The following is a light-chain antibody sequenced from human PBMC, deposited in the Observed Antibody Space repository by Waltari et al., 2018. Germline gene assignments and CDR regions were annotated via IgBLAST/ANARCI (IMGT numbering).Light chain of an antibody. J-gene: IGKJ4*01. Sequence: QMTQSPYSLSASVGDRVTITCQASQDINNYLNWYQQKPGKAPKLLIYDGSTLQPGVPSRFSGSGFATEFTLTIISLQPEDIATYYCQQYDNLGLTFGGGTRVEIK. CDR3: QQYDNLGLT. CDR1: QDINNY. V-gene: IGKV1-33*01. CDR2: DGS.